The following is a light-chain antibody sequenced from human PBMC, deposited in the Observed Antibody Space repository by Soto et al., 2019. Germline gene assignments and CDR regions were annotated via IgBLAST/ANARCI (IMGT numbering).Light chain of an antibody. CDR3: QQYYSTLIT. CDR2: WAS. J-gene: IGKJ5*01. CDR1: QSGLPTHNNHNY. Sequence: DTVMTQSPDSLAVSLGDRATINCKSSQSGLPTHNNHNYLAWYQQKPGQPPKLLIYWASTRESGVPDRFSGSGSGTDFTLTISSLQAEDVAVYYCQQYYSTLITFGQGTRLEV. V-gene: IGKV4-1*01.